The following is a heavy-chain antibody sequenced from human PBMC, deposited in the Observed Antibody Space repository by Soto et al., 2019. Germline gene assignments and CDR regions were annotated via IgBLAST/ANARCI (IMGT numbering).Heavy chain of an antibody. D-gene: IGHD6-19*01. V-gene: IGHV1-8*01. CDR2: MHPNSGNT. CDR3: ARAYTWGVAVAGT. CDR1: GYTFTSFD. Sequence: QVQLVQSGAEVKKPGASVKVSCKASGYTFTSFDINWVRQATGQGLEWMGWMHPNSGNTGYAQKFQGRVTMTRNTSISTAYMELSSLSSEDTAVYYCARAYTWGVAVAGTWGQGSLVTVSS. J-gene: IGHJ4*02.